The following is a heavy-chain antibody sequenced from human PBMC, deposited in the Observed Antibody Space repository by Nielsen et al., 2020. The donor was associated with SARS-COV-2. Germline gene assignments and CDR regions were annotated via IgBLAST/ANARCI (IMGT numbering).Heavy chain of an antibody. J-gene: IGHJ4*02. Sequence: SVKVSCKASGGTFSSYAISWVRQAPGQGLEWMGGIIPIFGTANYAQKFQGRVTITADESTSTAYMELSRLRSDDTAVYYCARGGSGYGSQGLDYFDYWGQGTLVTVSS. CDR2: IIPIFGTA. D-gene: IGHD5-12*01. CDR1: GGTFSSYA. V-gene: IGHV1-69*13. CDR3: ARGGSGYGSQGLDYFDY.